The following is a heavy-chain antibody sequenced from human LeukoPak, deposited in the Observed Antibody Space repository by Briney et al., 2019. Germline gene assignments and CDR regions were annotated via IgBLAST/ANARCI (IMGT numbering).Heavy chain of an antibody. V-gene: IGHV3-21*01. J-gene: IGHJ4*02. CDR3: ARAGYDYVCAH. CDR1: GFTFSSYS. D-gene: IGHD3-16*01. CDR2: ISSSSSYI. Sequence: GGSLRLSCAASGFTFSSYSMNWVRQAPGKGLEWVSSISSSSSYIYYADSVKGRFTISGDNAKNSLYLQMNSLRAEDTAVYHCARAGYDYVCAHWGQGTLVTVSS.